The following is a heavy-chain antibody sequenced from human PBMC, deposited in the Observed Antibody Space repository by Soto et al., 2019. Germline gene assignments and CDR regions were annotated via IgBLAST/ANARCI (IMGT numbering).Heavy chain of an antibody. J-gene: IGHJ4*02. CDR3: AKLDHSGYESGEEFFDY. D-gene: IGHD5-12*01. CDR2: ISGSGGST. CDR1: GFTFSSYA. V-gene: IGHV3-23*01. Sequence: GGSLRLSCAASGFTFSSYAMSWVRQAPGKGLEWVSAISGSGGSTYYADSVKGRFTISRDNSKNTLYLQMNSLRAEDTAVYYCAKLDHSGYESGEEFFDYWGQGTLVTVSS.